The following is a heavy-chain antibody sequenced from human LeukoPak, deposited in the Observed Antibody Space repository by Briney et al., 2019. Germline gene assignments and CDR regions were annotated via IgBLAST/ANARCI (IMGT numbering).Heavy chain of an antibody. V-gene: IGHV3-7*03. J-gene: IGHJ6*02. D-gene: IGHD3-16*01. CDR2: INHNGNVN. CDR1: AFTFSSYR. Sequence: PGGCLRLSCTASAFTFSSYRMNWARQAPWKGLEWVASINHNGNVNYYVDSVKGRFTISRDNAKNSLYLQMSNLRAEDTAVYFCARGGGLDIWGQGATVTVSS. CDR3: ARGGGLDI.